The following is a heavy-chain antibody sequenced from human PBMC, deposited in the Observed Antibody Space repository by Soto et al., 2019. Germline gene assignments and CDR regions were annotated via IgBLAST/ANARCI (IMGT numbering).Heavy chain of an antibody. V-gene: IGHV4-4*02. CDR3: ARDSGAGGFDI. Sequence: PSETLSLTCGVSGGSIRSSNWWSWVRQPPGKGLEWIGEIYHSGSTNYNPSLKSRVTISVDKSKNQFSLKLSSVTAADTAVYYCARDSGAGGFDIWGQGTMVTVS. CDR2: IYHSGST. CDR1: GGSIRSSNW. D-gene: IGHD3-10*01. J-gene: IGHJ3*02.